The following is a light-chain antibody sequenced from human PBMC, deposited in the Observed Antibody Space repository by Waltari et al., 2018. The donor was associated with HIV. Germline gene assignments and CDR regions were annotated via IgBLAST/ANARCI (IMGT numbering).Light chain of an antibody. CDR3: MQSMKLPLT. CDR1: ESLLHSDGKTY. CDR2: EVS. V-gene: IGKV2D-29*01. J-gene: IGKJ5*01. Sequence: IVMTQTPLSLSVTPGQPASISCKSSESLLHSDGKTYLFWYLQKAGQPPQLLIFEVSTRFSGVPDRFSGSGSGTDFTLRISRVEAGDVGIYYCMQSMKLPLTFSQGTRLDIK.